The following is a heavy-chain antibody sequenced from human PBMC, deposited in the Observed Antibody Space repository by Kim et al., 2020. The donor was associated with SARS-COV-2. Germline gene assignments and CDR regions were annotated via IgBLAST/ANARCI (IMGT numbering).Heavy chain of an antibody. Sequence: SVKVSCKASGGTFSSYAISWVRQAPGQGLEWMGGIIPIFGTANYAQKFQGRVTITADESTSTAYMELSSLRSEDTAVYYCARFPLSYDSSGYYYYYYGMDVWGQGTTVTVSS. V-gene: IGHV1-69*13. CDR2: IIPIFGTA. D-gene: IGHD3-22*01. CDR3: ARFPLSYDSSGYYYYYYGMDV. J-gene: IGHJ6*02. CDR1: GGTFSSYA.